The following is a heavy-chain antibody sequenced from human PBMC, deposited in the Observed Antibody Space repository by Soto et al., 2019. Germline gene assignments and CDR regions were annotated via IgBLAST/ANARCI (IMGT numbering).Heavy chain of an antibody. CDR3: AGFVVPASRNSDFDY. Sequence: SETLSLTCTVSGISVSTSDYYCGWVRQPPGKGLDWIGNIYYSGSTFYNPSLRSRVTLSVDTSKNQFSLRLNSVTAADTAVYFCAGFVVPASRNSDFDYWGQGTLVTV. V-gene: IGHV4-39*01. D-gene: IGHD2-15*01. J-gene: IGHJ4*02. CDR1: GISVSTSDYY. CDR2: IYYSGST.